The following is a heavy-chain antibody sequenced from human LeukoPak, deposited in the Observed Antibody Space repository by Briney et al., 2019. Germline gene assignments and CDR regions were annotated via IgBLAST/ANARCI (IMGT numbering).Heavy chain of an antibody. D-gene: IGHD3-10*01. Sequence: SETLSLTCTVSGVSISSSNSYWGWIRQPPGKGLEWIGYIYYSGSTNYNPSLKSRVTISVDRTKNHFSLKLSSVTAADTAVYYCARTTEEYYGSGKSRKYYSYYYYMDVWGKGTTVTVSS. J-gene: IGHJ6*03. CDR3: ARTTEEYYGSGKSRKYYSYYYYMDV. CDR1: GVSISSSNSY. CDR2: IYYSGST. V-gene: IGHV4-61*05.